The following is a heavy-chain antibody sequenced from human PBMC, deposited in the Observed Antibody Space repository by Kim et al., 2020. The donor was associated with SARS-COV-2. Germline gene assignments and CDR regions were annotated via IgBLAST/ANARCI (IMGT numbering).Heavy chain of an antibody. CDR2: MNPNSGNT. CDR1: GYTFTSYD. V-gene: IGHV1-8*01. Sequence: ASVKVSCKASGYTFTSYDINWVRQATGQGLEWMGWMNPNSGNTGYAQKFQGRVTMTRNTSISTAYMELSSLRSEDTAVYYCARGRKYQLLYLYYYYMDVWGKGTTVTVSS. J-gene: IGHJ6*03. D-gene: IGHD2-2*02. CDR3: ARGRKYQLLYLYYYYMDV.